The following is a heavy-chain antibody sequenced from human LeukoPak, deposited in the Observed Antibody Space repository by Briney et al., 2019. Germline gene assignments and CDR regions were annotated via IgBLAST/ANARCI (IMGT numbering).Heavy chain of an antibody. CDR3: AHITPNQLLHDY. CDR2: IIPIFGTA. D-gene: IGHD2-2*01. CDR1: GGTFSSYA. Sequence: SVKVSCKASGGTFSSYAISWVRQAPGQGLKWMGGIIPIFGTANYAQKFQGRVTITADESTSTAYMELSSLRSEDTAVYYCAHITPNQLLHDYWGQGTLVTVSS. V-gene: IGHV1-69*01. J-gene: IGHJ4*02.